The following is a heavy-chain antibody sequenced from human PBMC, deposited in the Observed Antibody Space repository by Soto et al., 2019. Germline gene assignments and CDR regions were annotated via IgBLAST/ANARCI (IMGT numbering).Heavy chain of an antibody. CDR2: TYYKSKWNN. V-gene: IGHV6-1*01. CDR3: TGITWFRGMDV. Sequence: PSETLSRTCVISGDSVSSNSAVWNWIGQSPSRGLEWLGRTYYKSKWNNDYALSVKSRITINPDTSKNQFSLHLYSVTPEDTAVYYCTGITWFRGMDVWGQGTPVTVSS. J-gene: IGHJ6*02. CDR1: GDSVSSNSAV. D-gene: IGHD3-10*01.